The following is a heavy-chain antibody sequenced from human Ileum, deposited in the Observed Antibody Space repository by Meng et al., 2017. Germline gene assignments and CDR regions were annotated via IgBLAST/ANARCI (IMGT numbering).Heavy chain of an antibody. J-gene: IGHJ4*02. CDR3: ARGGYYGRIDY. CDR1: EFTFSTYV. V-gene: IGHV3-23*01. Sequence: ESLKISCAASEFTFSTYVMYWVRQSPAKGLEWVSTIGGGGSDTYYAGSVRGRFTISRDNSRNTLYLQMNSLRAEDTATYYCARGGYYGRIDYWGQGTLVTVSS. D-gene: IGHD3-10*01. CDR2: IGGGGSDT.